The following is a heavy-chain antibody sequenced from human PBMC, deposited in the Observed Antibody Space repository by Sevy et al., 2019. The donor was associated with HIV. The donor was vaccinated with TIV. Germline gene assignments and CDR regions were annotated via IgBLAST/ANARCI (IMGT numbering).Heavy chain of an antibody. Sequence: GGSLRLSCAASGFTFSSYEMNWVRQAPGKGLEWVSYISSSGSLIYYADSVKGRFTISRDNAKNSLYLQMNSLRGEDTSVYYCARDLPGDSRMDVWGQGTTVTVSS. J-gene: IGHJ6*02. D-gene: IGHD3-22*01. CDR2: ISSSGSLI. CDR3: ARDLPGDSRMDV. CDR1: GFTFSSYE. V-gene: IGHV3-48*03.